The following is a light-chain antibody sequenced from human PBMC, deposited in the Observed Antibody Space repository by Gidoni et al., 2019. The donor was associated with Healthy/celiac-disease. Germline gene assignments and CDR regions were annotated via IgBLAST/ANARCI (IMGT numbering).Light chain of an antibody. CDR2: WAS. J-gene: IGKJ2*01. Sequence: DIVMTQSPDSLAVSLGGRATINCKSSQSVLSSSNNQNYLAWYQQKPGQPPKLLLYWASTRESGVPDRFSGSGSGTDFTLTISSLQAEDVAVYYCQQYYSTPYTFGQGTKLEIK. CDR3: QQYYSTPYT. CDR1: QSVLSSSNNQNY. V-gene: IGKV4-1*01.